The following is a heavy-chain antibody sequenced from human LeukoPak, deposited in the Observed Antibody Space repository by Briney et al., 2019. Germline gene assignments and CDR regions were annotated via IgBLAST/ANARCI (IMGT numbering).Heavy chain of an antibody. Sequence: ASVKVSCKASGYTFTGYYMHWVRQAPGQGLEWMGWINPNSGGTNYAQKFQGRVTMTRDTSISTAYMELSRLRSDDTAVYYCARDGDLEYFLRLYYFDYWGQGTLVTVSS. V-gene: IGHV1-2*02. CDR2: INPNSGGT. D-gene: IGHD6-6*01. J-gene: IGHJ4*02. CDR1: GYTFTGYY. CDR3: ARDGDLEYFLRLYYFDY.